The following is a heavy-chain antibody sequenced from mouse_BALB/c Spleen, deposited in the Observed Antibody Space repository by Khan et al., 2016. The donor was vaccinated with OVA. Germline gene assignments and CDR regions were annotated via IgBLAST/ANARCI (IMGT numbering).Heavy chain of an antibody. Sequence: EVQLQESGPGLVKPSQSLSLTCTVTGYSITSDYAWNWLRQFPGNKLEWMGYISYSGNTKYNPSLKSRISITRDTSKNQFFLQLSFVTIEDTATYYCARLQGGDFDYWGQGTTLTVSS. CDR1: GYSITSDYA. D-gene: IGHD3-2*02. CDR2: ISYSGNT. V-gene: IGHV3-2*02. J-gene: IGHJ2*01. CDR3: ARLQGGDFDY.